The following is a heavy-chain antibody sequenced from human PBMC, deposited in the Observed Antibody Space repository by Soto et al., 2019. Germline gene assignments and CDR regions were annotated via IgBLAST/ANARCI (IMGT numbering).Heavy chain of an antibody. CDR1: DGSISSGGYY. D-gene: IGHD5-12*01. CDR2: IYYSGST. CDR3: AREYREYSGYDLFDYFDY. J-gene: IGHJ4*02. Sequence: SEILSLTCTVADGSISSGGYYWSWIRQHPGKGLEWIGYIYYSGSTNYNPSLKSRVTISVDTSKNQFSLKLSSVTAADTAVYYCAREYREYSGYDLFDYFDYWGQGTLVTVSS. V-gene: IGHV4-31*03.